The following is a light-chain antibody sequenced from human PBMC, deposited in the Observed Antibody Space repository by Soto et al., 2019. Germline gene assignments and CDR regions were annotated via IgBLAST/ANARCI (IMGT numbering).Light chain of an antibody. CDR3: MLSYSGVGV. Sequence: QAVVTQEPSLTVSPGGTVTLTCGSSTGAVSTGLYPYWFQQKPGQAPRTLISDTINTYSWTPARFSGSLLGGKAALTLSGAQPVDEADYYCMLSYSGVGVIGGGTKLTVL. V-gene: IGLV7-46*01. CDR1: TGAVSTGLY. CDR2: DTI. J-gene: IGLJ2*01.